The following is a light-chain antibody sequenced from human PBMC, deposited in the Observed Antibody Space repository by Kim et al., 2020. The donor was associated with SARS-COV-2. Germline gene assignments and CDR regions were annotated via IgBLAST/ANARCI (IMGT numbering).Light chain of an antibody. Sequence: SIPISCTGTSSDVGSYNLVSWYQQHPGKAPKLMIYEVSKRPSGVSNRFSGSKSGNTASLTISGLQAEDEADYYCCSCAGSSTFHYVFGTGTKVTVL. CDR3: CSCAGSSTFHYV. J-gene: IGLJ1*01. CDR2: EVS. CDR1: SSDVGSYNL. V-gene: IGLV2-23*02.